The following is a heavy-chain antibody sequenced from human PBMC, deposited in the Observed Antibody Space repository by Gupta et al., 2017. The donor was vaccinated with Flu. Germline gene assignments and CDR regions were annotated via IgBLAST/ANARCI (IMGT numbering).Heavy chain of an antibody. CDR3: SRDNYGSPSRYDY. V-gene: IGHV3-7*01. Sequence: EAQVVESGGGLVQPGGSLSTPCVGSAFSLRNYWMSWVRQAPGQGLEWLAHINPDGSEIHYVGSVKGRFTVSRDNAKNSVSLQMNSLRAEDTAVYYCSRDNYGSPSRYDYWGQGTVVTVSS. CDR2: INPDGSEI. D-gene: IGHD3-16*01. CDR1: AFSLRNYW. J-gene: IGHJ4*02.